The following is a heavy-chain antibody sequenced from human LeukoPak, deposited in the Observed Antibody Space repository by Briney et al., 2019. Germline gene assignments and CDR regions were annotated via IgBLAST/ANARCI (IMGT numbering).Heavy chain of an antibody. D-gene: IGHD1-26*01. CDR3: ARNVGY. J-gene: IGHJ4*02. CDR1: GFTFTTYS. Sequence: GGSLRLSCAASGFTFTTYSMNWVRQAPGKGLEWVSSITSSSNYIYYADSVKGRFTISRDNAKNSLFLQMNSLRAEDTAVYYCARNVGYWGQGTLVTVSS. CDR2: ITSSSNYI. V-gene: IGHV3-21*01.